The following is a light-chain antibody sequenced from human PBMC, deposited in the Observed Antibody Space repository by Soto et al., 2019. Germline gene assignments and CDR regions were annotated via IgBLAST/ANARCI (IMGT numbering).Light chain of an antibody. J-gene: IGKJ4*01. CDR3: QQYGDCPLT. CDR2: ATS. Sequence: EIVVTQSPATLSVSPGARATLSCRASQTVGNNFAWYQQKPGQAPRLLIFATSTRATGVPARFSGSGSGTEFTLTISSLQSEDFAVYYCQQYGDCPLTFGGGAKVE. CDR1: QTVGNN. V-gene: IGKV3-15*01.